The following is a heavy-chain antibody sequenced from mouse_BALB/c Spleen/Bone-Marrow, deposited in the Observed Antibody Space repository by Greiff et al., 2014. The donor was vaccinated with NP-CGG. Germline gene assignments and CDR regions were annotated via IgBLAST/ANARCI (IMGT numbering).Heavy chain of an antibody. CDR2: IWADGST. CDR3: ARVYGSSYDPYYYAMDY. J-gene: IGHJ4*01. D-gene: IGHD1-1*01. V-gene: IGHV2-9*02. Sequence: VQLQQSGPGLVAPSQSLSITCTVSGFSLTSYGVYWARQPPGKGLEWLGVIWADGSTNYNSALMSRLSISKDNPKSQVFLKMNSLQTDDTAMYYCARVYGSSYDPYYYAMDYWGQGTSVTVSS. CDR1: GFSLTSYG.